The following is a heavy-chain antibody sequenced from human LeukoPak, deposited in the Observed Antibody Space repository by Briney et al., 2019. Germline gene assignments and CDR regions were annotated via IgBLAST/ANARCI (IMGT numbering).Heavy chain of an antibody. CDR2: ITSIGVTM. CDR1: GCTFSNYY. D-gene: IGHD1-1*01. V-gene: IGHV3-11*01. Sequence: PGESLTLSCAASGCTFSNYYLSWIRQAPGQGLEWLSYITSIGVTMYYADSMKGRFTISRDNAKNSLYLQINSRRVEATAVYYCARDAPFRNDGWPLFDYWGQGTLVTVSS. CDR3: ARDAPFRNDGWPLFDY. J-gene: IGHJ4*02.